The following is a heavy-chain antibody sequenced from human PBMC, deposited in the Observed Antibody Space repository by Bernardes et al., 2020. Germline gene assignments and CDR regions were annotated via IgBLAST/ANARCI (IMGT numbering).Heavy chain of an antibody. CDR2: ISAYNGNT. J-gene: IGHJ6*03. D-gene: IGHD3-16*01. Sequence: ASVKVSCMASGYTFTSYGISWVRQAPGQGLEWMGWISAYNGNTNYAQKLQGRVTMTTDTSTSTAYMELRSLRSDDTAVYYCARSGGDYYYYYMDVWGKGTTVTVSS. V-gene: IGHV1-18*01. CDR1: GYTFTSYG. CDR3: ARSGGDYYYYYMDV.